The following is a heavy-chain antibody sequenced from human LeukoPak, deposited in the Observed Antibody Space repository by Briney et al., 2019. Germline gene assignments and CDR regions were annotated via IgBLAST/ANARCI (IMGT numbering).Heavy chain of an antibody. D-gene: IGHD3-9*01. CDR3: ARVAYYDILTGPRAFDI. Sequence: WASVKVSCKVSGYTLTELSMHWVRQAPGKGLEWMGGFDPEDGETIYAQKFQGRVTMTEDTSTDTAYMELRSLRSDDTAVYYCARVAYYDILTGPRAFDIWGQGTMVTVSS. CDR1: GYTLTELS. J-gene: IGHJ3*02. V-gene: IGHV1-24*01. CDR2: FDPEDGET.